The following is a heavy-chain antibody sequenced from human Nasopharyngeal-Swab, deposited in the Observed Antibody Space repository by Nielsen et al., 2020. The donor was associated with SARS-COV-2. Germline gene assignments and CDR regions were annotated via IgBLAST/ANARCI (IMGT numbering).Heavy chain of an antibody. J-gene: IGHJ4*02. V-gene: IGHV6-1*01. CDR2: TYFRSKWLN. CDR3: ARGSGTYSDYFDY. Sequence: SQTLSLTCAISGDSVSSNSAAWTWIRQSPSRGLEWLGRTYFRSKWLNDYAVSVKGRITINQDTSRNQFSLQLNSVTPEDTAIYYCARGSGTYSDYFDYWGQGTLVSVSS. D-gene: IGHD1-26*01. CDR1: GDSVSSNSAA.